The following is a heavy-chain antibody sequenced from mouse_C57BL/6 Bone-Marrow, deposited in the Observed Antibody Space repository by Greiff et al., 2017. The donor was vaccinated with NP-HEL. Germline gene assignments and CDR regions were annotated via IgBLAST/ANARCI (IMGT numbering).Heavy chain of an antibody. CDR3: ARGLWLRRDY. V-gene: IGHV1-42*01. J-gene: IGHJ2*01. CDR2: INPSTGGT. Sequence: VQLQQSGPELVKPGASVKISCKASGYSFTGYYMNWVKQSPEKSLEWIGEINPSTGGTTYNPKFKAKATLTVDKSSSTAYMQLKSLTSEDSAVYYCARGLWLRRDYWGQGTTLTVSS. CDR1: GYSFTGYY. D-gene: IGHD2-2*01.